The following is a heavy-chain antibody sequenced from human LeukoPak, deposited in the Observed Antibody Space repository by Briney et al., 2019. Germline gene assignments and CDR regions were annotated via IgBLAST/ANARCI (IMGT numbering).Heavy chain of an antibody. CDR3: AKVVQDSSGYPAEN. D-gene: IGHD3-22*01. Sequence: GGSLRLSCAASGFPFSNYDMSWVRQAPGRALEWVSGVSGSGGITYYADSVKGRFTISRDNSKNTLYLQMNSLRAEDTAVYYCAKVVQDSSGYPAENWGQGTLVTVSS. CDR2: VSGSGGIT. J-gene: IGHJ4*02. V-gene: IGHV3-23*01. CDR1: GFPFSNYD.